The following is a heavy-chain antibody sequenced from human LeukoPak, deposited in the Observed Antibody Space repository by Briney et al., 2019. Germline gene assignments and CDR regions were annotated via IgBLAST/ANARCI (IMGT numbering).Heavy chain of an antibody. CDR2: ISYSGST. V-gene: IGHV4-39*07. CDR1: GGSISSSSYY. CDR3: ARAVGYKGFLDY. J-gene: IGHJ4*02. Sequence: SETLSLTCTVSGGSISSSSYYWGWIRQPPGKGLEWIGSISYSGSTYYNPSLNSRVTISVDTSKNQFSLKLSSVTAADTAVYYCARAVGYKGFLDYWGQGTLVTVSS. D-gene: IGHD5-24*01.